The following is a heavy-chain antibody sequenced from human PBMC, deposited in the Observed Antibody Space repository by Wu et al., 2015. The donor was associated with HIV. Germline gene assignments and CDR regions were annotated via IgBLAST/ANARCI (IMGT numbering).Heavy chain of an antibody. CDR3: ARSTNYYDSSGSDY. CDR2: IIPLFGTA. J-gene: IGHJ4*02. Sequence: VQLVQSGAEMKKPGSSVKLFCKASGDSFSSYAINWVRQAPGQGLEWMGGIIPLFGTANYAQKFQGTVTITADESASTAYMELSSLRSEDTAVYYCARSTNYYDSSGSDYWGQGTLVTVSS. V-gene: IGHV1-69*12. CDR1: GDSFSSYA. D-gene: IGHD3-22*01.